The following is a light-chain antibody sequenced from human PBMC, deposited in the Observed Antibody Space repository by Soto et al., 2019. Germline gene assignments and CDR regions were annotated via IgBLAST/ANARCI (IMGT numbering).Light chain of an antibody. CDR3: LQHNSYPRT. V-gene: IGKV1-17*01. CDR2: AAS. CDR1: QGIGKD. Sequence: DIQMTQSPSSLSASVGDRVTITCRASQGIGKDLGWYQQRPGKAPNRLIYAASTLQSGVPSRFSGSGSGTEFTLTISSLQPEDFTTYSCLQHNSYPRTFGQGTKVEIK. J-gene: IGKJ1*01.